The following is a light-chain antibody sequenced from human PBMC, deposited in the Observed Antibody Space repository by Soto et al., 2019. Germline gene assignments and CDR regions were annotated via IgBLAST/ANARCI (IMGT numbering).Light chain of an antibody. J-gene: IGKJ1*01. V-gene: IGKV1-5*03. CDR1: QSISSW. Sequence: DIQMTQSPSTLSASVEDRVTITCRASQSISSWLAWYQQKSGEAPKLLIYEGSTLARGVPSRFSGSGSGTEFTLTISSLQPDDFATFYCQQYDTYSRTFGQGTKVEVK. CDR2: EGS. CDR3: QQYDTYSRT.